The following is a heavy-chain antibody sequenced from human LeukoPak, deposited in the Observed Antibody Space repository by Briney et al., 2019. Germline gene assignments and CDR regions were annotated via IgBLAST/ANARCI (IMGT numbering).Heavy chain of an antibody. V-gene: IGHV4-34*01. D-gene: IGHD5-24*01. CDR1: GGSFSGYY. Sequence: SETLSLTCAVYGGSFSGYYWSWIRQPPGKGLEWIGEINHSGSTNYNPSLKSRVTISVDTSKNQFSLKPSSVTAADTAVYYCARENLEGYFDYWGQGTLVTVSS. CDR2: INHSGST. CDR3: ARENLEGYFDY. J-gene: IGHJ4*02.